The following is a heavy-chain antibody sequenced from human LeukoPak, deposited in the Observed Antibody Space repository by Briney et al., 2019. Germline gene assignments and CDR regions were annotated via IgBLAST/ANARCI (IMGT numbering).Heavy chain of an antibody. CDR3: ARRPAYCGGDSYSDAFDI. V-gene: IGHV4-59*01. J-gene: IGHJ3*02. CDR1: GGSISGYY. CDR2: IYYSGST. Sequence: SETLSLTCTVSGGSISGYYWSWIRQPPGKGLEWIGYIYYSGSTNYNPSLKSRVTISVDTSKNQFSLKLSSVTAADTAVYYCARRPAYCGGDSYSDAFDIWGQGTMVTVSS. D-gene: IGHD2-21*02.